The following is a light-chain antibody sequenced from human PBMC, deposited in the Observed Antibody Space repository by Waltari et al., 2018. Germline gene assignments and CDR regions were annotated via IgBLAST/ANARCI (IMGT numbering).Light chain of an antibody. J-gene: IGLJ2*01. CDR1: SSDVGGYNY. V-gene: IGLV2-8*01. Sequence: QSALTQPPSASGSPGQSVTISCIGTSSDVGGYNYVSWYQQHPGKAPKLMIYDVSKRPSGLPDRFSGSKSGNPASLTVSGLQAEDEADYYCNSYAGSNNLVFGGGTKLTVL. CDR3: NSYAGSNNLV. CDR2: DVS.